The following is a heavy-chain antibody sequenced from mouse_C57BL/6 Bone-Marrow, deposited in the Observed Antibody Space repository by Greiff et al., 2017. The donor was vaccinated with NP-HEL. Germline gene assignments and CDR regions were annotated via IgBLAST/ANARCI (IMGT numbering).Heavy chain of an antibody. V-gene: IGHV3-8*01. J-gene: IGHJ4*01. D-gene: IGHD1-1*01. CDR1: GYSITSDY. CDR2: ISYSGST. CDR3: ARKDYGSSYAMDY. Sequence: VQLQQSGPGLAKPSQTLSLTCSVTGYSITSDYWNWIRKFPGNKLEYMGYISYSGSTYYNPSLKSRIYITRDTSKNQYYLQLNSVTTEDTATYYCARKDYGSSYAMDYWGQGTSVTVSS.